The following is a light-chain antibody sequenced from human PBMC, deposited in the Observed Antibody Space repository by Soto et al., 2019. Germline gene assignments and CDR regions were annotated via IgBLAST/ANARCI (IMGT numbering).Light chain of an antibody. CDR3: CSYAGSSTFVVV. V-gene: IGLV2-23*03. J-gene: IGLJ2*01. Sequence: ALTQPASVSGSPGQSITISCTGTSSDVGSYNLVSWYQQHPGKAPKLMIYEGSKRPSGVSNRFSGSKSGNTASLTISGLQAEDEADYYCCSYAGSSTFVVVFGGGTKLTVL. CDR2: EGS. CDR1: SSDVGSYNL.